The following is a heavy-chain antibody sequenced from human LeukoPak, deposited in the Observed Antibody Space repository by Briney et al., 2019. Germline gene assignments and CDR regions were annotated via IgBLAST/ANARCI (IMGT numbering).Heavy chain of an antibody. CDR3: ARGGYCSGGSCYLVDY. Sequence: GGSLRLSCVVSGFTFSNCSMNWVRQAPGKGLEWVSSISSSSSYIYYADSVKGRFTISRDNAKNSLYLQMNSLRAEETAVYYCARGGYCSGGSCYLVDYWGQGTLVTVSS. V-gene: IGHV3-21*01. CDR1: GFTFSNCS. CDR2: ISSSSSYI. J-gene: IGHJ4*02. D-gene: IGHD2-15*01.